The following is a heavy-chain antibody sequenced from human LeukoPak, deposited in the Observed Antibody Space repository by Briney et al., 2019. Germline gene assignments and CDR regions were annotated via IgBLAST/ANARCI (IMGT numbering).Heavy chain of an antibody. J-gene: IGHJ3*02. CDR3: AREDCSSTSCYTKAFDI. Sequence: ASVKVSCKASGYTFSVYYMHWVRQAPGQGLEWMGWINPNSGGTNYAQKLQGRVTMTRDTSISTAYMELSRLRSDDTAVYYCAREDCSSTSCYTKAFDIWGQGTMVTVSS. CDR1: GYTFSVYY. CDR2: INPNSGGT. D-gene: IGHD2-2*02. V-gene: IGHV1-2*02.